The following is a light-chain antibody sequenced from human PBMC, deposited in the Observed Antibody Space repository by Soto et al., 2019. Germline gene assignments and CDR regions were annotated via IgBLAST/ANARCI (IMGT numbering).Light chain of an antibody. J-gene: IGKJ1*01. CDR2: GAS. V-gene: IGKV3-20*01. Sequence: EIVLTQSPGTLSLSPGERATLSCRASQSVSSYLAWYQQKPGQAPRLLIYGASSRATGIPDRFSGSGSGTDFTLTISRLEPEEFAVYYCQQYCRQSKTFGQGTKVEIK. CDR3: QQYCRQSKT. CDR1: QSVSSY.